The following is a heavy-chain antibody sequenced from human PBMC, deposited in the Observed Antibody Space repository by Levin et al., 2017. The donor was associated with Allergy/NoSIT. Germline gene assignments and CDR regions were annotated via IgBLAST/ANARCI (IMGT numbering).Heavy chain of an antibody. Sequence: TGGSLRLSCAASGFTFSSYSMSWVRQSPGKGLEWVSGITSGGHTYYADAVTGRFTIPRDTSENKLYLQMKDLRGEDPAVYYCVNGFWSAYNYWGQGTLVTVSS. CDR1: GFTFSSYS. CDR2: ITSGGHT. J-gene: IGHJ1*01. V-gene: IGHV3-23*01. CDR3: VNGFWSAYNY. D-gene: IGHD3-3*01.